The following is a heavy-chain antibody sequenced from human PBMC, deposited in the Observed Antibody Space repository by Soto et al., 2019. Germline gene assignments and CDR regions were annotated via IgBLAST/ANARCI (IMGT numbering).Heavy chain of an antibody. CDR1: GFTFSSYA. CDR3: ARDKVVAAIPYYYGMDV. D-gene: IGHD2-15*01. V-gene: IGHV3-30-3*01. J-gene: IGHJ6*02. CDR2: ISYDGSNK. Sequence: PGGSLRLSCAASGFTFSSYAMHWVRQAPGKGLEWVAVISYDGSNKYYADSVKGRFTISRDNSKNTLYLQMNSLRAEDTAVYYCARDKVVAAIPYYYGMDVWGQGTTVTVSS.